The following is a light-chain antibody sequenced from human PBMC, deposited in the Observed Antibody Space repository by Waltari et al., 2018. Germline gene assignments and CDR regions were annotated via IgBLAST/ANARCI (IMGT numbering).Light chain of an antibody. CDR3: QHYVRLPAT. V-gene: IGKV3-20*01. J-gene: IGKJ1*01. Sequence: DILLTQSPGTLSLSPGDRATLSCRASQSVTRALAGYQQKPGQAPRLLVYDTSKRATGIPDRFSGSGSGTDFSLTISRLEPEDFAVYYCQHYVRLPATFGQGTKVEIK. CDR1: QSVTRA. CDR2: DTS.